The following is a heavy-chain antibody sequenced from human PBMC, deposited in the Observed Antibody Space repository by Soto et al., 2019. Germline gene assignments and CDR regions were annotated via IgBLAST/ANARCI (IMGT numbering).Heavy chain of an antibody. D-gene: IGHD3-3*01. Sequence: QVQLQESGPGLVKPSETLSLTCTVSGGSISSYYWSWIRQPPGKGLEWIGYIYYSGSTNYNPSLKSRVTISVDTSKNQFSLKLSSVTAADTAVYYCAREIASYYDFWSGSWFDPWGQGTLVTVSS. CDR1: GGSISSYY. CDR3: AREIASYYDFWSGSWFDP. CDR2: IYYSGST. V-gene: IGHV4-59*01. J-gene: IGHJ5*02.